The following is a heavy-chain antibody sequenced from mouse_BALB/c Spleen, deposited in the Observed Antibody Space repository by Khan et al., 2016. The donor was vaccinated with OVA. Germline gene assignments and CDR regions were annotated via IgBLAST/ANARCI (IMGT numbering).Heavy chain of an antibody. V-gene: IGHV5-6*01. D-gene: IGHD1-1*01. CDR1: GFTFSTYG. J-gene: IGHJ3*01. CDR3: AKLAYYYGSEGFAY. Sequence: EVQLVESGGDVVKPGGSLKLSCAASGFTFSTYGMSWVRQTPDKRLEWVATVSTGGHYTYYPDTVKGRFIISRDNAKNTLYLQMSSLKSEDTAIFYCAKLAYYYGSEGFAYWGQGTLVTVSA. CDR2: VSTGGHYT.